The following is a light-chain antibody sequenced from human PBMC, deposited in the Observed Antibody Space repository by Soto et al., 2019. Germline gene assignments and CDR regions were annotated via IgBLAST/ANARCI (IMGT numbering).Light chain of an antibody. CDR1: QSVGNSH. J-gene: IGKJ5*01. Sequence: ETVLTQSPGTLYFSPGERTALSCRASQSVGNSHVAWYQQRRGLPPGLLIYGASNRATGIPARFSGSGSETDFTLTISSLEPEDFAVYYCQQRSNWPHSITFGQGTRLEIK. V-gene: IGKV3-11*01. CDR3: QQRSNWPHSIT. CDR2: GAS.